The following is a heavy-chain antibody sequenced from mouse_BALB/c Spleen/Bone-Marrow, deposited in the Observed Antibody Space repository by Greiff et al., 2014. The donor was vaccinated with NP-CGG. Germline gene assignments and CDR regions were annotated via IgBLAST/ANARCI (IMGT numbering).Heavy chain of an antibody. D-gene: IGHD1-1*01. V-gene: IGHV1-80*01. CDR3: ARRDGSTYYYAMDY. Sequence: QVQLQQSGAELVRPGTSVKISCKASGYAFSNYWMNWVKQRPGQGLEWIGQIYPGDGDTNYSGKCKGKATLAADKSSSTAYMQLSSLTSEDSAVYFCARRDGSTYYYAMDYWGQGTSVTVSS. CDR2: IYPGDGDT. CDR1: GYAFSNYW. J-gene: IGHJ4*01.